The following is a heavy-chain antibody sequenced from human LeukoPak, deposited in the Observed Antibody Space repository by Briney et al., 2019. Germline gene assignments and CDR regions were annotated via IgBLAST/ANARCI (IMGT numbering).Heavy chain of an antibody. V-gene: IGHV4-34*01. Sequence: SETLSLTCAVYGGSFSGYYWSWIRQPPGKGLEWIGEINHSGSTNYNPSLKSRVTISVDTSKNQFSLKLSSVTAADTAVYYCARAPGSPYGGYGPFDFWGQGTLVTVSS. J-gene: IGHJ4*02. CDR1: GGSFSGYY. D-gene: IGHD5-12*01. CDR2: INHSGST. CDR3: ARAPGSPYGGYGPFDF.